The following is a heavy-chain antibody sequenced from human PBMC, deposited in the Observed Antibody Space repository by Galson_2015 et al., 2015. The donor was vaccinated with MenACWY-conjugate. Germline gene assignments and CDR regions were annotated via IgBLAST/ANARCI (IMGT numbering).Heavy chain of an antibody. V-gene: IGHV1-18*01. J-gene: IGHJ4*02. D-gene: IGHD3-16*02. CDR2: ITPTNDNT. CDR3: ARDHDFVWGTYPFDF. Sequence: QSGAEVKKPGASVKVSCTTSGYLFTRYGISWVRQAPGQGLEWMGWITPTNDNTHYAQRFQGRVTMTTDTSTSTAYMELRSLRSDDTAVYFCARDHDFVWGTYPFDFWGQGTLVTVSS. CDR1: GYLFTRYG.